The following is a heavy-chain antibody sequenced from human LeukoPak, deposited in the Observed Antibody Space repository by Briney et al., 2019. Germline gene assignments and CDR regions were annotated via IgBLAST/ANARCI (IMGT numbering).Heavy chain of an antibody. V-gene: IGHV1-18*01. CDR1: GYTFNSYV. CDR3: ARTRAGDFWSGYYGIDY. D-gene: IGHD3-3*01. CDR2: INTYNVNT. J-gene: IGHJ4*02. Sequence: ASVKVSCKASGYTFNSYVISWVRQAPGQGLEWMGWINTYNVNTNYAQKLQGRVTMTTDTSTSTAYMELRSLRSDDRAMYYCARTRAGDFWSGYYGIDYWGQGTLVTVSS.